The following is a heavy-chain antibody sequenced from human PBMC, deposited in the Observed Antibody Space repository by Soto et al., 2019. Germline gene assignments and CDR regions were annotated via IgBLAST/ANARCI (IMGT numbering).Heavy chain of an antibody. CDR2: INWNSGIT. V-gene: IGHV3-9*01. CDR1: GFNFEDYA. J-gene: IGHJ5*02. CDR3: ARGRGALTVVSNWFDP. Sequence: SLRLSCVAFGFNFEDYAMHWIRQAAGKGLEWVSGINWNSGITGYADSVKGRFTISRDNANNSLHLEMRSLKTEDTALYYCARGRGALTVVSNWFDPWGQGTLVTVSS. D-gene: IGHD2-15*01.